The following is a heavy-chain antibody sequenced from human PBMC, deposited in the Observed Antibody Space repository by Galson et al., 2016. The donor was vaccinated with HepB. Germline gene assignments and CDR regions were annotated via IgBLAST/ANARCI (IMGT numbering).Heavy chain of an antibody. Sequence: PALVKPTQTLTLACTFSGFSLLTYGVGVGWIRQTPGQALEWLALIYWDDDPRYSPSLRSQLTITKDIRKNQVVLTMTDIDPVDAGTFYCARLTWRGRDSRGNLFLFDYWGQGIRVTVSS. CDR2: IYWDDDP. CDR1: GFSLLTYGVG. V-gene: IGHV2-5*02. D-gene: IGHD4-23*01. CDR3: ARLTWRGRDSRGNLFLFDY. J-gene: IGHJ4*02.